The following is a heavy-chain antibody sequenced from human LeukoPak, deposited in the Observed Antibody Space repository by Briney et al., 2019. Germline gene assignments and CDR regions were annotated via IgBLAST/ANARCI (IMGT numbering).Heavy chain of an antibody. CDR3: AREDGVEGSGSYYDY. V-gene: IGHV4-30-4*01. CDR2: IYYSGST. Sequence: PSQTLSLTCTVSGGSISSGDYYWRWIRQPPGKGLEWIGYIYYSGSTYYNPSLKSRVTISVDTSKNQFSLKLSSVTAADTAVYYCAREDGVEGSGSYYDYWGQGTLVTVSS. J-gene: IGHJ4*02. D-gene: IGHD3-10*01. CDR1: GGSISSGDYY.